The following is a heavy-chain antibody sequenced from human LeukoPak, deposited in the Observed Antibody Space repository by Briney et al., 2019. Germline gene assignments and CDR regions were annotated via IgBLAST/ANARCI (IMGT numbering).Heavy chain of an antibody. J-gene: IGHJ4*02. CDR2: ISWNSGSI. CDR3: AKDIGDCSFDY. Sequence: GRSLRLSCAASGFTFDDYAMHSVRPAPGEGLEWVSCISWNSGSIGYADSVEGRFTISRDNAKNSLYLQMNSLRAEDTALYYCAKDIGDCSFDYWGQGTLVTVSS. D-gene: IGHD2-21*01. CDR1: GFTFDDYA. V-gene: IGHV3-9*01.